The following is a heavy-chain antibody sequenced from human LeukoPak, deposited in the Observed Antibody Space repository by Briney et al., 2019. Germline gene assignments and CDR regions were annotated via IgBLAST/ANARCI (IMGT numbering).Heavy chain of an antibody. D-gene: IGHD6-6*01. CDR2: ISYDGSNK. CDR3: AKCRNSIAARRRRYYYYYGMDV. Sequence: PGGSLRLSCAASGFTFSSYGMHWVRQAPGKGLEWVAVISYDGSNKYYADSVKGRFTISRDNSKNTLYLRMNSLRAEDTAVYYCAKCRNSIAARRRRYYYYYGMDVWGQGTTVTVSS. V-gene: IGHV3-30*18. J-gene: IGHJ6*02. CDR1: GFTFSSYG.